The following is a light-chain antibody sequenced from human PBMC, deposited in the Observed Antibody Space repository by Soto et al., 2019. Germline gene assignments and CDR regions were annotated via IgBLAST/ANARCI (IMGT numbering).Light chain of an antibody. Sequence: EIVLTQSPGPLSLSPGERATLSCRSSQSVRKNCLAWYQQKPGQAPRLLIYDVSIRASGSPDRFSGSWSGTDFTLNIGRLEPEDVAVYYCQQYGNSPQTLGQGTKVDI. CDR2: DVS. CDR1: QSVRKNC. CDR3: QQYGNSPQT. J-gene: IGKJ1*01. V-gene: IGKV3-20*01.